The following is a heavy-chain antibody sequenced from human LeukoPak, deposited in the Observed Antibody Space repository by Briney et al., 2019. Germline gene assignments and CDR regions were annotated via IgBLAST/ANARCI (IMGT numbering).Heavy chain of an antibody. CDR3: ARDVRYYDFWSGSYHWFDP. CDR1: GYTFTSYG. Sequence: ASVKVSCKASGYTFTSYGISWVRQAHGQGLEWMGWISAYNGNTNYAQKLQGRVTMTTDTSTSTAYMELRSLRSDDTAVYYCARDVRYYDFWSGSYHWFDPWGQGTLVTVSS. D-gene: IGHD3-3*01. V-gene: IGHV1-18*01. J-gene: IGHJ5*02. CDR2: ISAYNGNT.